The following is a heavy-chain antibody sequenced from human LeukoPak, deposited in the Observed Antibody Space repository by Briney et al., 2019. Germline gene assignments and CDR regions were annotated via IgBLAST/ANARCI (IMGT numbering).Heavy chain of an antibody. V-gene: IGHV4-59*07. J-gene: IGHJ6*03. CDR1: GGSISSYY. CDR2: IYYSGST. D-gene: IGHD3-10*01. Sequence: PSDTLSLTCTVSGGSISSYYWSWIRQPPGKGLEWIGYIYYSGSTNYNPSLTSRVTISVDTSKNQFSLKLSSVTAADTAVYYCARAYYYGSGSYPYYYYYYMDVWGKGTTVTVSS. CDR3: ARAYYYGSGSYPYYYYYYMDV.